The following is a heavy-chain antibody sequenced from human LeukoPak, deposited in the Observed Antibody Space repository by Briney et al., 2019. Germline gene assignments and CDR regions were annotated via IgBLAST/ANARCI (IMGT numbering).Heavy chain of an antibody. D-gene: IGHD3-10*01. J-gene: IGHJ6*02. CDR2: ISSSSTI. CDR3: ARVFGSGSYYPLRYYGMDV. Sequence: HPGGSLRLSCAASGFTFSSYSMNWVRQAPGKGLEWVSYISSSSTIYYADSVKGRFTISRDNAKNSLYLQMNSLRDEDTAVYYCARVFGSGSYYPLRYYGMDVWGQGTTVTVSS. V-gene: IGHV3-48*02. CDR1: GFTFSSYS.